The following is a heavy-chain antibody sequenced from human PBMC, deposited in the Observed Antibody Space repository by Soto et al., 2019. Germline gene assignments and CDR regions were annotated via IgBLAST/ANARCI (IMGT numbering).Heavy chain of an antibody. CDR3: ARYYELWRSWFAH. CDR2: MNPNSVNT. CDR1: GYTFTSYD. V-gene: IGHV1-8*02. D-gene: IGHD3-3*01. J-gene: IGHJ5*02. Sequence: ASVKVSCKASGYTFTSYDINWVRQATGQGLEWMGWMNPNSVNTGYAQKFQGRVTMTRNTSISTAYMEVSSLRSEDTAGDYCARYYELWRSWFAHWGQGTLVPVYS.